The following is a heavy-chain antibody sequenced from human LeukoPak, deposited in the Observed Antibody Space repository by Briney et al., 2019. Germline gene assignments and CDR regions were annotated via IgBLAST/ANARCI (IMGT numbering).Heavy chain of an antibody. Sequence: PGGSLRLSCAASGFTFSTYAMTWVRQAPGKGLEWVSAISGSGGSTYYADSVKGRFTISRDNAKNTLYLQMNSLRAEDTAVYYCVRENFGSDIFWGQGTLVTVSS. D-gene: IGHD3-10*01. V-gene: IGHV3-23*01. CDR1: GFTFSTYA. CDR2: ISGSGGST. J-gene: IGHJ4*02. CDR3: VRENFGSDIF.